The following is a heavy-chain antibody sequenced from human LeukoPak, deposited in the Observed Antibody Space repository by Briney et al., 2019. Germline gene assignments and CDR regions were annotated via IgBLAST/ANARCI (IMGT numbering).Heavy chain of an antibody. D-gene: IGHD3-10*01. CDR1: GYSISSGYY. V-gene: IGHV4-38-2*01. J-gene: IGHJ4*02. CDR2: IYHSGST. Sequence: ASETLSLTCAVSGYSISSGYYWGWIRQPPGKGLERIGSIYHSGSTYYNPSLKSRVTISVDTSKNQFSLKLSSVTAADTAVYYCARGGYYGSGSSPFFDYWGQGTLVTVSS. CDR3: ARGGYYGSGSSPFFDY.